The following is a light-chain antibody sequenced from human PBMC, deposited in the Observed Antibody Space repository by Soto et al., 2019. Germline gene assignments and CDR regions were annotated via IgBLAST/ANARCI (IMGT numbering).Light chain of an antibody. Sequence: EIVLTQSPATLSLSPGDTATLSCRASQSVSSYLAWYQQKPGQAPRLLIYDVSNRATGIPARFSGSGSGTDFTLTISSLQPEDFAVYYCQQRSNWPRTFGQGTKVEIK. V-gene: IGKV3-11*01. CDR3: QQRSNWPRT. CDR1: QSVSSY. J-gene: IGKJ2*01. CDR2: DVS.